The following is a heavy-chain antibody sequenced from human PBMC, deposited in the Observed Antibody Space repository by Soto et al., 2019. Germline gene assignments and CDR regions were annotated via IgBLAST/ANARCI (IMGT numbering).Heavy chain of an antibody. D-gene: IGHD3-10*01. J-gene: IGHJ6*02. CDR2: ISGTGDTI. V-gene: IGHV3-11*01. Sequence: GGSLRLSCAASGFTFSDYYMSWIRQAPGKGLEWVSYISGTGDTIYYADSVKGRFTISRDNAKNSLILQMTSLRVEDTAIYYCASSCGDDEWCYFDYWGQGAQVTVSSGKKQLSSVTAADTAVYYCAKGIAARRRAYYYYYGMDVWGQGTKVTVSS. CDR1: GFTFSDYY. CDR3: ASSCGDDEWCYFDYWGQGAQVTVSSGKKQLSSVTAADTAVYYCAKGIAARRRAYYYYYGMDV.